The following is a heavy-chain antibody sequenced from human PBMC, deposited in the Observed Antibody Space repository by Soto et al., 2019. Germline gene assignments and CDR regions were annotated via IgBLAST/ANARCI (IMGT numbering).Heavy chain of an antibody. D-gene: IGHD1-1*01. J-gene: IGHJ5*02. V-gene: IGHV1-18*01. CDR1: GYTFTSYG. Sequence: ASVKVSCKASGYTFTSYGISWVRQAPGQGLEWMGWISAYNGNTNYAQKLQGRVTMTTDTSTSTAYMELRSLRSDDTAVYYCARDPTGTTRFADWFDPWGQGTLVTFSS. CDR3: ARDPTGTTRFADWFDP. CDR2: ISAYNGNT.